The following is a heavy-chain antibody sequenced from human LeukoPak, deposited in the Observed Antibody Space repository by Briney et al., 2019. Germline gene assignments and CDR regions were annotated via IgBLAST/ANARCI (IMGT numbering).Heavy chain of an antibody. D-gene: IGHD2-15*01. Sequence: PGGSLRLSCAASGFTFSRYTMTWVRQAPGKGLEWVSPITSISSYIYYADSVKGRFTISRDNAKNSLYLQLNSLRAEDTAVYYCAKEHSPYCSGDACYDYFDYWGQGILVTVSS. J-gene: IGHJ4*02. CDR3: AKEHSPYCSGDACYDYFDY. CDR2: ITSISSYI. CDR1: GFTFSRYT. V-gene: IGHV3-21*01.